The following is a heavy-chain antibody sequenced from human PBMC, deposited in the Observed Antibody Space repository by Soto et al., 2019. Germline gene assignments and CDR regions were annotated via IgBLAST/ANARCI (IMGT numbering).Heavy chain of an antibody. D-gene: IGHD4-17*01. CDR3: ARTFISTTVNIRGAFDI. Sequence: VDSVTSSCNGSGDSFPSYWIVYVLQMPGKGLECMGLIYPGDSYTRYSPSFQGQVTISADKSISTAYLQWSSLKASDTAMYYCARTFISTTVNIRGAFDIWGQGTMVTVSS. V-gene: IGHV5-51*01. CDR2: IYPGDSYT. J-gene: IGHJ3*02. CDR1: GDSFPSYW.